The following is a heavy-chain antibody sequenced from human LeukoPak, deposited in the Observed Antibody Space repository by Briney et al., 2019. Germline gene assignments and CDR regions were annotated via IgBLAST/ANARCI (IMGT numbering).Heavy chain of an antibody. D-gene: IGHD1-26*01. CDR3: AKHMRATNTYSFFGLDV. CDR2: INWNGGGT. V-gene: IGHV3-9*01. J-gene: IGHJ6*02. Sequence: PGGSLRLSCAATGFTFKDYGMHWVRQPPGKGLEWVSSINWNGGGTDYADSVKGRFTISRDNAKNSLYLQLSSLRPEDTALYYCAKHMRATNTYSFFGLDVWGQGTTVIVSS. CDR1: GFTFKDYG.